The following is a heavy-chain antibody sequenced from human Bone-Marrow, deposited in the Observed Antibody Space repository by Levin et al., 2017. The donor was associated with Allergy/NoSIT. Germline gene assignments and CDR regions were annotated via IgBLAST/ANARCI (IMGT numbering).Heavy chain of an antibody. D-gene: IGHD2-15*01. J-gene: IGHJ4*02. V-gene: IGHV2-70*01. Sequence: TLSLTCTFSGFSLNANGMSVSWIRQPPGTPLEWLALIDWDGDKSYRPSLKTRLSVPRDPSKNQVLLTMTNMDPVDTATYFCARRRCSDSTCCVDCWGQGTLVAVSS. CDR3: ARRRCSDSTCCVDC. CDR2: IDWDGDK. CDR1: GFSLNANGMS.